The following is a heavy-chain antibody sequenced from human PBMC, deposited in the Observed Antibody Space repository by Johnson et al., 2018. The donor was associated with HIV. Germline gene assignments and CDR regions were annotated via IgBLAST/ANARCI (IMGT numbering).Heavy chain of an antibody. Sequence: VQLVESGGGLVQPGGSLKLSCAASGFTFSGSAIHWVRQSPGNGLEWVGRLKSRADGGTTDYADSVKGRFTISRDNAKNSLHLQMNSLRAEDTAFYYCARDRRNRQWQRLDAFDIWGQGTMVTVSS. V-gene: IGHV3-48*04. J-gene: IGHJ3*02. CDR1: GFTFSGSA. CDR2: LKSRADGGTT. D-gene: IGHD6-19*01. CDR3: ARDRRNRQWQRLDAFDI.